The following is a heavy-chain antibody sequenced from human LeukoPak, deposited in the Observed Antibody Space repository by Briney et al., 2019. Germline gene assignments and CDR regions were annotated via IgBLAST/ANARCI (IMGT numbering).Heavy chain of an antibody. V-gene: IGHV5-51*01. D-gene: IGHD3-9*01. Sequence: GESLKISCKGSGYSFTSYWIGWVRQMPGKGLEWMGIIYPGGSDTRYSPSFQGQVTISADKSISTAYLQWSSLKASDTAMYYCARQIPYDITRLDVWGQGTTVTVSS. CDR2: IYPGGSDT. J-gene: IGHJ6*02. CDR3: ARQIPYDITRLDV. CDR1: GYSFTSYW.